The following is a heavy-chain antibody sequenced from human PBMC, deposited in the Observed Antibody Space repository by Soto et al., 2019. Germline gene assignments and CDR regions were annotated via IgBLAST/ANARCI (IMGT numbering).Heavy chain of an antibody. CDR3: ARDQVGATGDY. CDR1: GYTFTSYG. J-gene: IGHJ4*02. D-gene: IGHD1-26*01. Sequence: ASVKVSCKASGYTFTSYGISWVRQAPGQGLEWMGWISAYNGNRNYAQKVQGRVTMTTDTSTNTAYMELRSLRSGDTAVYYCARDQVGATGDYWGQGTLVTVSS. CDR2: ISAYNGNR. V-gene: IGHV1-18*01.